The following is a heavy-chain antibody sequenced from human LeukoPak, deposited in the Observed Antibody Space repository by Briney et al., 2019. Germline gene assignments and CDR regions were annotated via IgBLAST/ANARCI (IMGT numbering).Heavy chain of an antibody. D-gene: IGHD3-9*01. V-gene: IGHV3-21*06. J-gene: IGHJ4*02. CDR3: ASHYDIDY. Sequence: GGSLRLSCAASGLTFSTYTMNWVHQAPGKGLEWVSSISSGSSYIYYADSMKGRFTVSRDNAKNSLYLQMNSLKAEDTAVYFCASHYDIDYWGQGTLVTVSS. CDR2: ISSGSSYI. CDR1: GLTFSTYT.